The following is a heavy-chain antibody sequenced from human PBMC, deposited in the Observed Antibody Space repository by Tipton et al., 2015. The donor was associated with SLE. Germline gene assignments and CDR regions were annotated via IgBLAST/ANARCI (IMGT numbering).Heavy chain of an antibody. CDR3: ARHDSYSSSWYALSY. CDR1: GYSFTSYW. CDR2: IYPGDSDT. J-gene: IGHJ4*02. Sequence: QSGPEVKKPGESLRISCKGSGYSFTSYWISWVRQMPGKGLEWMGIIYPGDSDTRYSPSFQGQVTISADKSISTAYLQWSSLKASDTAMYYCARHDSYSSSWYALSYWGQGTLVTVSS. V-gene: IGHV5-51*01. D-gene: IGHD6-13*01.